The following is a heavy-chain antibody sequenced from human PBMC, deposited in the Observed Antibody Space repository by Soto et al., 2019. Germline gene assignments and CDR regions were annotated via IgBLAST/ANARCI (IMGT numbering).Heavy chain of an antibody. Sequence: QAQLVESGGGVIQPGRSRRLSCAASGFAFSSYGMHWVRKAPGTGLEWVAVISYDGSLQHYADSVKGRFTISRDNSKNMVPLQMSSLRAEDTAVYYCVSDRGYGHASVPYSWGQGTLVSVSS. J-gene: IGHJ4*02. D-gene: IGHD5-18*01. CDR3: VSDRGYGHASVPYS. CDR2: ISYDGSLQ. CDR1: GFAFSSYG. V-gene: IGHV3-30*03.